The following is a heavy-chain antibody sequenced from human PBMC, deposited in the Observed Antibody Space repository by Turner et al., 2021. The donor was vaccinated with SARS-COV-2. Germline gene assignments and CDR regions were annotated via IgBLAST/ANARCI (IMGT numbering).Heavy chain of an antibody. CDR2: INPNSGNT. Sequence: QAQLAQSVAEVRKPGASLRVALKPSGYTFTSYAINWVRQATGQGLEWRGWINPNSGNTGYEQKFQGRVTMTRNTSISTDYMELSSLRSEDTAVYYCARGDCSGGSCYDLDYWGQGTLVTVSS. D-gene: IGHD2-15*01. V-gene: IGHV1-8*01. J-gene: IGHJ4*02. CDR1: GYTFTSYA. CDR3: ARGDCSGGSCYDLDY.